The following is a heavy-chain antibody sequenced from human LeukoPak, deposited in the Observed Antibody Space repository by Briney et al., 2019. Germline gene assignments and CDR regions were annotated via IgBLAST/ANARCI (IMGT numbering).Heavy chain of an antibody. CDR1: GGSISRGSYY. CDR3: ARVAVTRLGDLSPYDY. V-gene: IGHV4-61*02. Sequence: SETLSLTCTVSGGSISRGSYYWSWIRQPAGKGLEWIGRIYTSGSTNYNPSLKSRVTISVDTSKNQFSLKLSSVTAADTAVYYCARVAVTRLGDLSPYDYSRQGTLVTVSS. J-gene: IGHJ4*02. CDR2: IYTSGST. D-gene: IGHD3-16*02.